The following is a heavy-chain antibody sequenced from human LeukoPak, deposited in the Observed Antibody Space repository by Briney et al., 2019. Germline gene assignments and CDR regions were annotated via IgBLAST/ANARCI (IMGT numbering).Heavy chain of an antibody. Sequence: SVKVSCKASGGTFRSYAISWVRQAPGQGLEWMGGIIPIFGTANYAQKFQGRVTITADESTSTAYMELSSLRSEDTAVYYCARDKSGYYYDSSGYQGGFDYWGQGTLVTVSS. D-gene: IGHD3-22*01. CDR2: IIPIFGTA. V-gene: IGHV1-69*01. J-gene: IGHJ4*02. CDR3: ARDKSGYYYDSSGYQGGFDY. CDR1: GGTFRSYA.